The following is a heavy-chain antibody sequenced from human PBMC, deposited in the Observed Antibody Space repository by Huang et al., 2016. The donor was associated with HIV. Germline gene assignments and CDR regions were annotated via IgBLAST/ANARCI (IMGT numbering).Heavy chain of an antibody. CDR2: MNRDGSSS. Sequence: EVQLVESGGGLVQPGGSLRLSCAASGFTFSSYWMHWVRQAPGKGLGWVSRMNRDGSSSGYADSVKGRFTSSRDNAKNTLYLQMNSRRAEDTAVYYCVRDPRIQSWLNYFDYWGQGTLVSVSS. V-gene: IGHV3-74*01. D-gene: IGHD3-22*01. CDR3: VRDPRIQSWLNYFDY. J-gene: IGHJ4*02. CDR1: GFTFSSYW.